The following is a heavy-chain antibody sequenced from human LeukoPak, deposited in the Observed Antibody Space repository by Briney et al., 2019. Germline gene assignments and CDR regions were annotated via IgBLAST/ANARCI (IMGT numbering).Heavy chain of an antibody. CDR3: ARDQIQLWFKSDYYYGMDV. CDR2: ISYDGSNK. V-gene: IGHV3-30-3*01. D-gene: IGHD5-18*01. J-gene: IGHJ6*02. Sequence: GGSLRLSCAASGFTVSSNYMSWVRQAPGKGLEWVAVISYDGSNKYYADSVKGRFTISRDNSKNTLYLQMNSLRAEDTAVYYCARDQIQLWFKSDYYYGMDVWGQGTTVTVSS. CDR1: GFTVSSNY.